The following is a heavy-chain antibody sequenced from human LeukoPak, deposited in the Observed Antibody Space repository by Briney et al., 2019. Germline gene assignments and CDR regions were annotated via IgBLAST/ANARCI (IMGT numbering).Heavy chain of an antibody. CDR2: IIPKDGST. D-gene: IGHD3-10*01. CDR1: GYSFTRYF. Sequence: SWVTVSFKASGYSFTRYFIHWVRQAPGKGLGWMGIIIPKDGSTRCVQKFQGRVTMTRDTSTSTVYMELSSPRSEDTAVYYCARGKVVTMVRGVIITYFDYWGQGTLVTVSS. V-gene: IGHV1-46*01. CDR3: ARGKVVTMVRGVIITYFDY. J-gene: IGHJ4*02.